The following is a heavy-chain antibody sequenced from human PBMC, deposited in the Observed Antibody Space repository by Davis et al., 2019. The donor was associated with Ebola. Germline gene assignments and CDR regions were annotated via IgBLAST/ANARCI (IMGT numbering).Heavy chain of an antibody. CDR2: ISYDGSNK. CDR1: GFTFSSYA. CDR3: ARGLVGGSDDY. V-gene: IGHV3-30-3*01. Sequence: PGGSLRLSCAASGFTFSSYAMHWVRQAPGKGLEWVAVISYDGSNKYYADSVKGRFTISRDNSKNTLYLQMNSLRAEDTAVYYCARGLVGGSDDYWGQGTLVTVSS. D-gene: IGHD2-2*01. J-gene: IGHJ4*02.